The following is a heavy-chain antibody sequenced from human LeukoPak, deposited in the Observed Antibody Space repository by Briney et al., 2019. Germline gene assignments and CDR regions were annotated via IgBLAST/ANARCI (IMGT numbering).Heavy chain of an antibody. J-gene: IGHJ4*02. CDR2: IDYSGSS. D-gene: IGHD6-19*01. V-gene: IGHV4-39*07. Sequence: SETLSLTCTVSGDSSYYSIYYWGWIRQPPGKGLEWIGSIDYSGSSYYNPSLKSRATISIDTSKDQFSLKLSSVTAADTAVYYCAREYTLYRSGWFFDYWGQGTVVTVSS. CDR1: GDSSYYSIYY. CDR3: AREYTLYRSGWFFDY.